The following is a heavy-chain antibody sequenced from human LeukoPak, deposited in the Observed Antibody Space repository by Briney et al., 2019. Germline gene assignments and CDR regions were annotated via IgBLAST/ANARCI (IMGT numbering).Heavy chain of an antibody. D-gene: IGHD2-2*01. CDR3: ASLPDEHTAAHDEYYYYYYYMDV. V-gene: IGHV3-66*02. CDR1: GFTVSSNY. CDR2: LYSGGST. Sequence: SGGSLRLYCAASGFTVSSNYMSWVPQAPGKGLEGVSVLYSGGSTDYSDSVKGLFTMSRENSKNTLYLQMSSLRAEDTAVYYCASLPDEHTAAHDEYYYYYYYMDVWGKGTTVTVSS. J-gene: IGHJ6*03.